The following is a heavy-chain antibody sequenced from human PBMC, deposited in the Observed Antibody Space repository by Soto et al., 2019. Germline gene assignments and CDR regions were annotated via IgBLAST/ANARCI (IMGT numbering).Heavy chain of an antibody. D-gene: IGHD3-16*01. CDR3: ARTAPMDAGDKYYYDF. Sequence: SVKVSCKTSGGTFSTFGISWVRQAPGQGLEWMGGIIPFFGTAEYSQKFEDRITITADESTNTVYMDLRSLTSEDTAIYYCARTAPMDAGDKYYYDFWGQGTLVTVSS. V-gene: IGHV1-69*13. J-gene: IGHJ4*02. CDR1: GGTFSTFG. CDR2: IIPFFGTA.